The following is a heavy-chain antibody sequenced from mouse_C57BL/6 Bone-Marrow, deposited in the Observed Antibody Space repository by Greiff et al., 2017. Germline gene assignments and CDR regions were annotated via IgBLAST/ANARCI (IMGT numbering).Heavy chain of an antibody. D-gene: IGHD6-5*01. V-gene: IGHV1-82*01. CDR3: ARERLSYGNFDY. CDR1: GYAFSSSW. J-gene: IGHJ2*01. CDR2: IYPGDGDT. Sequence: QVQLQQSGPELVKPGASVKISCKASGYAFSSSWMNWVKQRPGKGLEWIGRIYPGDGDTNYNGKFKGKATLTADKSSSTAYMQLSSLTSEDSAVYFCARERLSYGNFDYWGQGTTLTVSS.